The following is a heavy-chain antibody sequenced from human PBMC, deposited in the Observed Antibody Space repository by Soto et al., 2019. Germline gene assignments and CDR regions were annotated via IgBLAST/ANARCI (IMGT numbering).Heavy chain of an antibody. CDR3: ARVITIFGVPHLDY. D-gene: IGHD3-3*01. CDR2: TRNKANSYTT. J-gene: IGHJ4*02. Sequence: PGGSLRLSCAASGFTFSDHYMDWVRHAPGKGLEWVGRTRNKANSYTTEYAASVKGRFTISRDDSKNSLYLQMNSLKTEDTAVYYCARVITIFGVPHLDYWGQGTLVTVSS. CDR1: GFTFSDHY. V-gene: IGHV3-72*01.